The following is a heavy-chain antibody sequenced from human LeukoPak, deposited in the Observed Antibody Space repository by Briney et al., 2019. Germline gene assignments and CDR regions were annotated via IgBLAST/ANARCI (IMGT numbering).Heavy chain of an antibody. J-gene: IGHJ4*02. V-gene: IGHV1-2*02. CDR1: GYTFTSYG. D-gene: IGHD2-21*02. CDR3: ARDMDRGTVTAFDY. Sequence: GASVRVSCKASGYTFTSYGISWVRQAPGQGLEWMGWINPNSGGTNYAQKFQGRVTMTRDTSISTAYMELSRLRSDDTAVYYCARDMDRGTVTAFDYWGQGTLVTVSS. CDR2: INPNSGGT.